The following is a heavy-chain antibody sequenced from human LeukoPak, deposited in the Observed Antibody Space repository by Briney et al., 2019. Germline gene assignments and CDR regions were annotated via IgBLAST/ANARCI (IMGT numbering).Heavy chain of an antibody. V-gene: IGHV4-61*01. D-gene: IGHD1-26*01. Sequence: PSETLSLTCTVSGGSVSSGSYYWSWIRQPPGKGLEWIGYIYYSGSTNYNPSLKSRVTISVDTSKNQFSLKLSSVTAADTAVYYCARADSGSYLFHYWGQGTLDTVSS. CDR3: ARADSGSYLFHY. CDR1: GGSVSSGSYY. J-gene: IGHJ4*02. CDR2: IYYSGST.